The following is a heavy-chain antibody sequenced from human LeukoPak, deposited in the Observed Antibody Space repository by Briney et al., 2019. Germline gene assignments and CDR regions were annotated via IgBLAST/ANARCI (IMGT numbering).Heavy chain of an antibody. V-gene: IGHV3-7*01. J-gene: IGHJ4*02. CDR2: IKQDGSEK. D-gene: IGHD2-8*01. CDR3: ARDDSSELYCTNGVCSPMAFDY. CDR1: GFTFSSYW. Sequence: GGSLRLSCAASGFTFSSYWMSWVRQAPGKGLEWVANIKQDGSEKYYVDSVKGRFTISRDNAKNSLYLQMNSLRAEDTAVYYCARDDSSELYCTNGVCSPMAFDYWGQGTLVTVSS.